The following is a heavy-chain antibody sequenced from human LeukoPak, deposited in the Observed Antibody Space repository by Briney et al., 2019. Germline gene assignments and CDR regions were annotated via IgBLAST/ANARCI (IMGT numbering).Heavy chain of an antibody. CDR1: GYTFTSYG. CDR2: ISAYNGNT. CDR3: ARANYDFWSGYPYYYYYYYMDV. D-gene: IGHD3-3*01. J-gene: IGHJ6*03. Sequence: RASVKVSCKASGYTFTSYGISWVRQAPGQGLEWMGWISAYNGNTNYAQKLQGRVTMTTDTSTSTAYMELRSLRSDDTAVYYCARANYDFWSGYPYYYYYYYMDVWGKGTTVTVSS. V-gene: IGHV1-18*01.